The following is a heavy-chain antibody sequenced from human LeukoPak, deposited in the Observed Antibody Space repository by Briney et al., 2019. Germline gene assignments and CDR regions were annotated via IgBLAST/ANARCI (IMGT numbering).Heavy chain of an antibody. J-gene: IGHJ4*02. D-gene: IGHD3-9*01. CDR1: GYTFTSYD. V-gene: IGHV1-2*02. CDR2: INPNSGGT. CDR3: ARDDYDILTGYYLDDY. Sequence: ASVKVSCKASGYTFTSYDINWVRQAPGQGLEWMGWINPNSGGTNYAQKFQGRVTMTRDTSISTAYMELSRLRSDDTAVYYCARDDYDILTGYYLDDYWGQGTLVTVSS.